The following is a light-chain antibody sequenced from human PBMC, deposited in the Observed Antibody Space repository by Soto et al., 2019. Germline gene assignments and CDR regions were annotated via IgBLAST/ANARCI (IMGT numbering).Light chain of an antibody. CDR2: GNN. CDR3: LLYFGAAQGVV. V-gene: IGLV1-40*01. Sequence: QPVLTQPPSVSGAPGQRVTISCTGSSANIGAAYNVDWYQQLPGTAPKLLIYGNNNRPSGVPARFSGSKSGTSASLAIAGLQAEDEGDYYCLLYFGAAQGVVFGGGTKVTVL. CDR1: SANIGAAYN. J-gene: IGLJ2*01.